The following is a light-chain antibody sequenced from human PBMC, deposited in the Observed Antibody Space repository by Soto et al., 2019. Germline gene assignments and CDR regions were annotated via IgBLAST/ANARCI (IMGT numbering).Light chain of an antibody. CDR3: LQYHNLWA. CDR2: RAS. CDR1: QNIYSN. V-gene: IGKV3-15*01. Sequence: IVMTQSPATLSVSPGERATLPCRASQNIYSNIAWYQQRPGQAPRLLIYRASTRATGVPARFSGSGSGTEFTLTISSLQSEDFTVYSCLQYHNLWAFGQGTKVE. J-gene: IGKJ1*01.